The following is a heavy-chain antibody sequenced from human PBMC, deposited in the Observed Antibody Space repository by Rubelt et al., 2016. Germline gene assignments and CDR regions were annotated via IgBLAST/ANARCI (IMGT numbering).Heavy chain of an antibody. CDR2: IRKKANSYTT. CDR3: AGGPNWNMAY. CDR1: GFTFSSYG. D-gene: IGHD1-1*01. Sequence: AASGFTFSSYGMIWVRQAPGKGLEWVGRIRKKANSYTTEYAASVKGRFRISRDDSRNSLYLQMNSLKTEDTAVYYCAGGPNWNMAYWGQGTLVTVSS. J-gene: IGHJ4*02. V-gene: IGHV3-72*01.